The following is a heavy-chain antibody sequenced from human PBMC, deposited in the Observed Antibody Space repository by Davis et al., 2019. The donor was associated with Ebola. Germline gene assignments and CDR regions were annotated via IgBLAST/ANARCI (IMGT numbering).Heavy chain of an antibody. CDR3: AIRWLRGGMDV. V-gene: IGHV6-1*01. CDR1: GDSVSSGG. Sequence: HSQTLSLTCAISGDSVSSGGWNWIRQSPSRGLEWLGRTYVKSKWYNDAAASVKSRITIKPDTSNTQFTLQLTSVTPEYTALYYCAIRWLRGGMDVWGEGPTLTV. J-gene: IGHJ6*02. CDR2: TYVKSKWYN. D-gene: IGHD5-18*01.